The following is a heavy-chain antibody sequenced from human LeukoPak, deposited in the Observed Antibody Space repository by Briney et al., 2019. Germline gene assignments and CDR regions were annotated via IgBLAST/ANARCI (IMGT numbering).Heavy chain of an antibody. J-gene: IGHJ4*02. D-gene: IGHD3-10*01. Sequence: GGSLRLSCAASGFTFSDYYMSWIRQAPGKGLEWVSYISSSSSYTNYADSVKGRFTISRDNAKNSLYLQMNSLTAEDTAVYYCARFSSGSSYIDYWGQGTLVTVSS. V-gene: IGHV3-11*03. CDR1: GFTFSDYY. CDR3: ARFSSGSSYIDY. CDR2: ISSSSSYT.